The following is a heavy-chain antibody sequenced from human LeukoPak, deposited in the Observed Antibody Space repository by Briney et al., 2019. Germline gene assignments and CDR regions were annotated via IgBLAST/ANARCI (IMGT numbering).Heavy chain of an antibody. V-gene: IGHV3-23*01. J-gene: IGHJ6*02. CDR2: ISGSGGST. CDR3: AKAAAGYYYYYGMDV. D-gene: IGHD6-13*01. Sequence: GGSLRLSCAASGFTFSSYWMSWVRQAPGKGLEWVSAISGSGGSTYYADSVKGRFTISRDNSKNTLYLQMNSLRAEDTAVYYCAKAAAGYYYYYGMDVWGQGTTVTVSS. CDR1: GFTFSSYW.